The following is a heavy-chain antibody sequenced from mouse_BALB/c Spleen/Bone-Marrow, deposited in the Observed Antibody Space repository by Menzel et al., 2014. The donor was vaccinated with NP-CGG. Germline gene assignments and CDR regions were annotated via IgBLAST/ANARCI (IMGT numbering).Heavy chain of an antibody. CDR1: GFSLTSYG. J-gene: IGHJ2*01. D-gene: IGHD2-1*01. CDR3: ASYGNYFDY. CDR2: IWAGGST. Sequence: VQLQQSGPGLVAPSQRLSITCTVSGFSLTSYGVHWVRQPPGKGLEWLGVIWAGGSTNYNSALMSRLSISKDNSKSQVFLKMNSLQTDDTAMYYCASYGNYFDYWGQGTTLTVSS. V-gene: IGHV2-9*02.